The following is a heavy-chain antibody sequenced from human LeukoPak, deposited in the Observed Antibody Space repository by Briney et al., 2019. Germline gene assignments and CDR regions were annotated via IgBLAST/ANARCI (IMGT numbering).Heavy chain of an antibody. V-gene: IGHV3-23*01. D-gene: IGHD3-22*01. CDR2: ISNNGGTT. CDR3: AREQGSSGYYYDRSFDY. Sequence: GGSLRLSCAASGFTFNTYAMSWVRQAPGKGLEWVSTISNNGGTTYYADSVKGRFTISRDSSKNTVYLQMNSLRAEDTAVYYCAREQGSSGYYYDRSFDYWGQGTLVTVSS. J-gene: IGHJ4*02. CDR1: GFTFNTYA.